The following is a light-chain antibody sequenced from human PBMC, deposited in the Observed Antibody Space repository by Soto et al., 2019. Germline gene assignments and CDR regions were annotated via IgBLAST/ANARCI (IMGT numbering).Light chain of an antibody. V-gene: IGLV2-14*03. CDR1: SSDVGGYNY. CDR3: SSFASSIPLV. Sequence: QSALTQPASVSGSPGQSITISCTGTSSDVGGYNYVSWYQQHPGKAPKLLICDVTNRPSGVSNRFSGSKSGNTASLTISGLQTEDGADYYCSSFASSIPLVFGGGTKVTVL. J-gene: IGLJ2*01. CDR2: DVT.